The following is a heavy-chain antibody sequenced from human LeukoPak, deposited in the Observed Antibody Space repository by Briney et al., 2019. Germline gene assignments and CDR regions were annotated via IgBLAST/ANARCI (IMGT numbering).Heavy chain of an antibody. CDR3: ARQTGSGLFILP. V-gene: IGHV4-39*01. CDR2: IYYSGNT. D-gene: IGHD3/OR15-3a*01. J-gene: IGHJ4*02. Sequence: SETLSLTCTVSGGSINNSSYYWGWIRQPPGKGLEWIGSIYYSGNTYYNASLKSQVSISIDTSKNQFSLKLTSVTAADTAVYYCARQTGSGLFILPGGQGTLVTVSS. CDR1: GGSINNSSYY.